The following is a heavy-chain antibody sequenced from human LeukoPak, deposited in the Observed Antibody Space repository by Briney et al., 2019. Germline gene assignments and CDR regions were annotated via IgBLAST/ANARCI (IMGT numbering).Heavy chain of an antibody. Sequence: GGSLRLSCAASGFTFDDYAMHWVRQGPGKGLEWVSGISWNSGNIDYADSVKGRFTISRDNAKNSLYLQMNSLRAEDTAVYYCARRFSGSYYSNWFDPWGQGTLVTVSS. CDR2: ISWNSGNI. J-gene: IGHJ5*02. CDR3: ARRFSGSYYSNWFDP. V-gene: IGHV3-9*01. D-gene: IGHD1-26*01. CDR1: GFTFDDYA.